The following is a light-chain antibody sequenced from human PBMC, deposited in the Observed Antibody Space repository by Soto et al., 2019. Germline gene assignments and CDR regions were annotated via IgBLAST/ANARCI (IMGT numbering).Light chain of an antibody. CDR1: SSDVGAYNF. CDR2: EVT. V-gene: IGLV2-14*01. Sequence: QSVLTQPASVSGSPGQSITISCTGSSSDVGAYNFVSWYQHHPGRAPKLILYEVTTRPSGVSSRFSGSKSGNTASLTISGLQADDEATYYCSSYTSTNTPYVFGTGTKV. J-gene: IGLJ1*01. CDR3: SSYTSTNTPYV.